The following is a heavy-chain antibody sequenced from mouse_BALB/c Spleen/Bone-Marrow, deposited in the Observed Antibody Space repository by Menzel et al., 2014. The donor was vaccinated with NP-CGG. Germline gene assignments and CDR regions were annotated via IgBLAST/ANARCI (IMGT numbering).Heavy chain of an antibody. V-gene: IGHV3-2*02. D-gene: IGHD2-3*01. CDR2: ISYSGST. CDR1: GYSITSDYA. Sequence: EVQLQQSGPGLVKPSQSLSLTCTVTGYSITSDYAWNWIRQFPGNKLEWMGYISYSGSTSYNPSLKSRISITRDTSKNRFFLQLNSVTTEDTATYYCARNGYYYYFDYWGQGTTLTVSS. CDR3: ARNGYYYYFDY. J-gene: IGHJ2*01.